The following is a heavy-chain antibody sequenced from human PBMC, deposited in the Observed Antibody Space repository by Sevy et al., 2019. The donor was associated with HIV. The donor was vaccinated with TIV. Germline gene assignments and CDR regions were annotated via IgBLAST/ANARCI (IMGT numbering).Heavy chain of an antibody. J-gene: IGHJ6*02. Sequence: GGSLRLSCAVSGFTFSNYAMSWVRQAPGKGLEWVSAISGSGGSTYYADSVKGRFTISRDKSKNTLYLQMNSLRAEDTAVYYCAKGDSTFYGMDVWGQGTTVTVSS. CDR3: AKGDSTFYGMDV. CDR2: ISGSGGST. V-gene: IGHV3-23*01. D-gene: IGHD2-2*01. CDR1: GFTFSNYA.